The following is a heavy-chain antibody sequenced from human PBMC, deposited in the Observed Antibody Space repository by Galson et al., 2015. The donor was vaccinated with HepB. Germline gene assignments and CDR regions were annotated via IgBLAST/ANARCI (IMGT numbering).Heavy chain of an antibody. Sequence: SVKVSCKASGYTFTNYAINWVRQAPGQGLEWMGWISPNTGNPSYAQGFTGRFVFSLDTSVSTAYLQISSLEAEDTAVYFCARDHYYDSGNYAYWGQGTLVTVSS. D-gene: IGHD3-10*01. CDR1: GYTFTNYA. J-gene: IGHJ4*02. V-gene: IGHV7-4-1*02. CDR2: ISPNTGNP. CDR3: ARDHYYDSGNYAY.